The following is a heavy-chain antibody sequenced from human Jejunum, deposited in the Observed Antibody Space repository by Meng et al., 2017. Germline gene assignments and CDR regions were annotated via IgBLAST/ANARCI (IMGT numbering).Heavy chain of an antibody. V-gene: IGHV1-2*06. J-gene: IGHJ5*02. CDR1: GYSFITYY. CDR3: ARDPTPRLARSAGSCYSNS. Sequence: ASVKVSCKTSGYSFITYYIHWVRLAPGQGLEWVGRINPNSGGTSYAQRFQGRVTMTRDTSITTAYMELNSLTSDDTAVYYCARDPTPRLARSAGSCYSNSWGRGTQVTVSS. CDR2: INPNSGGT. D-gene: IGHD2-15*01.